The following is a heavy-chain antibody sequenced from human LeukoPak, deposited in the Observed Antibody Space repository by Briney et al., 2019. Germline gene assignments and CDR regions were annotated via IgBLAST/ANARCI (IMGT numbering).Heavy chain of an antibody. CDR2: ISSSSSTI. D-gene: IGHD3-22*01. J-gene: IGHJ2*01. Sequence: PGGSLRLSCAASGFTFSSYSMNWVRQAPGKGLEWVSYISSSSSTIYYADSVKGRFTVSRDNAKNSLLLQITSLRVDEDTAVYYCATYDTSGRGSWYFDLWGRGTLVTVSS. CDR3: ATYDTSGRGSWYFDL. CDR1: GFTFSSYS. V-gene: IGHV3-48*02.